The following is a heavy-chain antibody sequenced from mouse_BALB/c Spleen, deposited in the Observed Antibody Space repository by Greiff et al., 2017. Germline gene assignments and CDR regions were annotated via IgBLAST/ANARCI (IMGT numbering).Heavy chain of an antibody. CDR3: ARHSSYYYGSSLSFAY. CDR2: INSNGGST. J-gene: IGHJ3*01. V-gene: IGHV5-6-2*01. CDR1: GFTFSSYY. D-gene: IGHD1-1*01. Sequence: DVMLVESGGGLVKLGGSLKLSCAASGFTFSSYYMSWVRQTPEKRLELVAAINSNGGSTYYPDTVKGRFTISRDNAKNTLYLQMSSLKSEDTALYYCARHSSYYYGSSLSFAYWGQGTLVTVSA.